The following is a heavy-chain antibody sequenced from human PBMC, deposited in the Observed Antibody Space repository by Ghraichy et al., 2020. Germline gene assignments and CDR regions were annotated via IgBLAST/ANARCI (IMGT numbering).Heavy chain of an antibody. D-gene: IGHD2/OR15-2a*01. CDR1: GFTFSSYS. V-gene: IGHV3-48*04. Sequence: GGSLRLSCAASGFTFSSYSMSWVRQAPGKGLEWVSYVSFSSSIIHYANSVKGRFTISRDNARNSLYLQMDSLRAEDTAVYYCARSGPANSHDNWFAPWGQGALVTVSS. CDR3: ARSGPANSHDNWFAP. J-gene: IGHJ5*02. CDR2: VSFSSSII.